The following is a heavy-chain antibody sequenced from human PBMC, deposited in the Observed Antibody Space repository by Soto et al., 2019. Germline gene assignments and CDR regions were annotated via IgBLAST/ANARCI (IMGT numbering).Heavy chain of an antibody. CDR3: AREKNEYFDY. J-gene: IGHJ4*02. CDR2: MNPNSGNT. V-gene: IGHV1-8*02. Sequence: ASVKVSCKASGGTFSNYAINWVRQATGQGLEWMGWMNPNSGNTGYAQKFQGRVTMTRNTSISTAYMELSSLRSEDTAVYYCAREKNEYFDYWGQGTLVTVSS. CDR1: GGTFSNYA.